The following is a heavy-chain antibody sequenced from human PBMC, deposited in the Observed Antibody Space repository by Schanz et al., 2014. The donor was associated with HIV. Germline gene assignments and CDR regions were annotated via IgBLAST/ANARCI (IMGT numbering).Heavy chain of an antibody. CDR2: IKLDGSEK. J-gene: IGHJ6*02. D-gene: IGHD2-8*01. Sequence: EGQLVESGGGLVQPGGSLRLSCAASGFTFKTYWMSWVRQAPGKGLEWLANIKLDGSEKYYVDSVKGRFTISRDNTKNSLYLQMNSLRAEDTAVYYCARERYCTNGVCRVYGIGVWGQGTTVTVSS. V-gene: IGHV3-7*01. CDR3: ARERYCTNGVCRVYGIGV. CDR1: GFTFKTYW.